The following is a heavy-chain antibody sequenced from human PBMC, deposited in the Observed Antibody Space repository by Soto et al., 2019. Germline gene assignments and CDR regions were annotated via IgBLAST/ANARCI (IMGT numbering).Heavy chain of an antibody. CDR3: ARGGFIAAAQYYFDY. J-gene: IGHJ4*02. V-gene: IGHV1-2*04. CDR1: GYTFTGYY. D-gene: IGHD6-13*01. Sequence: QVQLVQSGAEVKKPGASVKVSCKASGYTFTGYYMHWVRQAPGQGLEWMGWINPNSGGTNYAQKFQGWFTMTRDTSISTAYMELSRLRSDDTAVYYCARGGFIAAAQYYFDYWGQGTLVTVSS. CDR2: INPNSGGT.